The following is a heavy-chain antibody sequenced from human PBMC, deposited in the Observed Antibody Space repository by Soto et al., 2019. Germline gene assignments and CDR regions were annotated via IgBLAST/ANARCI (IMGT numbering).Heavy chain of an antibody. CDR3: ARDNMGSLDH. CDR2: VYGSDTND. J-gene: IGHJ4*02. D-gene: IGHD1-26*01. CDR1: GASLSAYR. V-gene: IGHV4-59*01. Sequence: PSETLSLTCSVSGASLSAYRWSWIRQPPGKGLEWIAYVYGSDTNDNFNPSLKSRVTMSVDTSKNLFSLKLSSVTPADTAIYYCARDNMGSLDHWGQGTLVTVSS.